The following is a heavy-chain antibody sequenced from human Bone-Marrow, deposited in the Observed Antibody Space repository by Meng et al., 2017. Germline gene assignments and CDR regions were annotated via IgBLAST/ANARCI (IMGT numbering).Heavy chain of an antibody. Sequence: GESLKISCAASGFTFSSYSMNWVRQAPGKGLEWVAIIWFDGSNKYYADSVKGRFTISRDNSKNTLYLQMNSLRAEDTALYYCAREGYDSNWYTDYWGQGTLVTVSS. CDR2: IWFDGSNK. V-gene: IGHV3-33*08. CDR3: AREGYDSNWYTDY. J-gene: IGHJ4*02. CDR1: GFTFSSYS. D-gene: IGHD6-13*01.